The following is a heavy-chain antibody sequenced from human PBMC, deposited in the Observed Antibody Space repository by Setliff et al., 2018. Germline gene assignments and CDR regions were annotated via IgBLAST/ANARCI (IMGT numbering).Heavy chain of an antibody. CDR1: GGSLSSGSFY. Sequence: SETLSLTCTLSGGSLSSGSFYWSWIRQPAGKGLELVGRIYTSGYTNYNPSLESRVTISVDTSKNQVSLKLSSVTAADTAVYYCARSGDYIWGSYRPYYFDHWGQGTLVTVSS. D-gene: IGHD3-16*02. CDR2: IYTSGYT. J-gene: IGHJ4*02. CDR3: ARSGDYIWGSYRPYYFDH. V-gene: IGHV4-61*02.